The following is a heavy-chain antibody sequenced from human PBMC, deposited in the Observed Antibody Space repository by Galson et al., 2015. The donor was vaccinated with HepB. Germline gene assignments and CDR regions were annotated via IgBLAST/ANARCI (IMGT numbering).Heavy chain of an antibody. Sequence: SVKVSCKASGGTFSSYAISWVRQAPGQGLEWMGGIIPIFGTANYAQKFQGRVTITADESTSTAYMELSSLRSEDTAVYYCARGPGIAAAGTGGSMIFTRGLVALPTEYFQHWGQGTLVTVSS. V-gene: IGHV1-69*13. CDR3: ARGPGIAAAGTGGSMIFTRGLVALPTEYFQH. D-gene: IGHD6-13*01. CDR1: GGTFSSYA. J-gene: IGHJ1*01. CDR2: IIPIFGTA.